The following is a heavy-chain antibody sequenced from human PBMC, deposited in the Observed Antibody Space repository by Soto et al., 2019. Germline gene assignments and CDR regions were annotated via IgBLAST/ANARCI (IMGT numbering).Heavy chain of an antibody. CDR2: ISGTSSTI. Sequence: EVQLVESGGTLVQPGGSLRLSCAASGFTFIDYGMNWVRQAPGKGLEWISYISGTSSTIHYADSVKGRFTIFRDNAENALYLQMRGLGAEDTAVYYCARDRSSMSQYWGQGTLVAVSS. V-gene: IGHV3-48*01. CDR3: ARDRSSMSQY. D-gene: IGHD6-13*01. J-gene: IGHJ4*02. CDR1: GFTFIDYG.